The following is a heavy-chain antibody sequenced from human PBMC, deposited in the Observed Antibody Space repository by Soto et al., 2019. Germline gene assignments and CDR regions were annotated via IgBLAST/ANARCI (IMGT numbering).Heavy chain of an antibody. J-gene: IGHJ4*02. D-gene: IGHD1-1*01. CDR3: ARVSPTTSATILY. CDR2: ISVYNRKT. CDR1: GYTFNSDG. V-gene: IGHV1-18*01. Sequence: QVQLVQSGAEVKKPGASVKVSCKASGYTFNSDGISWVRQAPGQGLEWMGWISVYNRKTNYVDKFKERVSMTTDTSTNTAYLELRSLRSDDTAMYYCARVSPTTSATILYWGQGTLVTVSS.